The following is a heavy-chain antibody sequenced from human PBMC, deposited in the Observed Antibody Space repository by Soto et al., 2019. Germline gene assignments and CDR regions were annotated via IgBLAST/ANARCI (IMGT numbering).Heavy chain of an antibody. Sequence: PSETLSLTCTVSGGSISSGGYYWSWIRQHPGKGLEWIGYTYYSGSTYYNPPLKSRVTISVDTSKNQFSLKLSSVTAADTAVYYCARGPYYDSSGSPYFDYWGQGTLVTVPQ. D-gene: IGHD3-22*01. CDR2: TYYSGST. CDR1: GGSISSGGYY. V-gene: IGHV4-31*03. J-gene: IGHJ4*02. CDR3: ARGPYYDSSGSPYFDY.